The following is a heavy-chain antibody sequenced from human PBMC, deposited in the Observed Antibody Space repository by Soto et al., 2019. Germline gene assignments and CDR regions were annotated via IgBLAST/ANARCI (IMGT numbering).Heavy chain of an antibody. CDR1: GGSISRGGYS. CDR2: IYHSGST. Sequence: QLQLQESGSGLVKPSQTLSLTCAVSGGSISRGGYSWSWIRQPPGKGLDRIGYIYHSGSTYYNPSLKSRVTLSVDRSKNQFSLKLSSVTAAYTAVYYCARGVYDFWSGYYSGWFEPWGQGTLVTVSS. D-gene: IGHD3-3*01. CDR3: ARGVYDFWSGYYSGWFEP. J-gene: IGHJ5*02. V-gene: IGHV4-30-2*01.